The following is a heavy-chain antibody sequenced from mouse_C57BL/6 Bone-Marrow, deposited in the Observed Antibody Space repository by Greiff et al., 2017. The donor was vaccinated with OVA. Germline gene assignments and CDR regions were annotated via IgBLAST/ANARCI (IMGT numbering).Heavy chain of an antibody. V-gene: IGHV5-4*03. CDR2: ISDGGSYT. CDR3: ARPSYGSSFLDY. D-gene: IGHD1-1*01. Sequence: EVKVVESGGGLVKPGGSLKLSCAASGFTFSSYAMSWVRQTPEKRLEWVATISDGGSYTYYPDNVKGRFTISRDNAKNNLYLQMSHLKSEDTAMYYCARPSYGSSFLDYWGQGTTLTVSS. CDR1: GFTFSSYA. J-gene: IGHJ2*01.